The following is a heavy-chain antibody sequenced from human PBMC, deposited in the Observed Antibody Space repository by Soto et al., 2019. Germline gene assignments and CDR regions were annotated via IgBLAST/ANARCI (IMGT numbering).Heavy chain of an antibody. Sequence: EVQLVESGGGLVQPGGSLRISCAVSGFTFSSYWMSWVRQAPGKGLEWVATIKQGGSEKYYVDSVKGRFTISRDNSKNTLYLQMNSLRAEDTAVYYCARDRDGDYGYFDLWGRGTLVTVSS. J-gene: IGHJ2*01. CDR2: IKQGGSEK. V-gene: IGHV3-7*01. CDR3: ARDRDGDYGYFDL. CDR1: GFTFSSYW. D-gene: IGHD4-17*01.